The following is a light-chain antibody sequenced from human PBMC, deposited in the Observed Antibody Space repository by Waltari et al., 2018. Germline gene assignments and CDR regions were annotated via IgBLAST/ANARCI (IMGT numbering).Light chain of an antibody. CDR1: QSVSSSY. CDR3: QQDYNLPPWT. V-gene: IGKV3D-7*01. Sequence: EIVMTQSPATLSLSPGDRATLSCRASQSVSSSYLSWYQQKPGQAPRLLIYGASTRATGIPARFSGSGSGTDFTRTVSSLQPEDVAGYYCQQDYNLPPWTFGQGTKVEIK. J-gene: IGKJ1*01. CDR2: GAS.